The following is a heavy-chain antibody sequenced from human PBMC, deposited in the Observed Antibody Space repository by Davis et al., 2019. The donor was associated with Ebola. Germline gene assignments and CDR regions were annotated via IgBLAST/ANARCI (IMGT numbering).Heavy chain of an antibody. J-gene: IGHJ5*02. CDR3: ARQGWSGYSLRHWLDP. CDR2: IYYSGIT. V-gene: IGHV4-39*01. CDR1: GFTVSSNY. Sequence: MPGGSLRLSCAASGFTVSSNYMSWVRQPPGKGLEWIGSIYYSGITYYNPSLKSRVTISVDTSKNQFSLKLRSVTAADTAVYYCARQGWSGYSLRHWLDPWGRGTLVTVSS. D-gene: IGHD3-3*01.